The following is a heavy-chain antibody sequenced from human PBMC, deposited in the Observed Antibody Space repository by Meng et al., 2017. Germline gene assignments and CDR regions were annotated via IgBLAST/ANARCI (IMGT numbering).Heavy chain of an antibody. CDR2: INAGNSDT. Sequence: QGQLVQSGAGVKKPGASVKVSCKASGYTFTTYAIHWVRQAPGQRLEWMGWINAGNSDTKYSQKLQGRVTITRDTSASTVYMEVSSLRSEDTGVYYCARAIAVSGTGRFDYWGQGTLVTVSS. CDR3: ARAIAVSGTGRFDY. D-gene: IGHD6-19*01. CDR1: GYTFTTYA. V-gene: IGHV1-3*01. J-gene: IGHJ4*02.